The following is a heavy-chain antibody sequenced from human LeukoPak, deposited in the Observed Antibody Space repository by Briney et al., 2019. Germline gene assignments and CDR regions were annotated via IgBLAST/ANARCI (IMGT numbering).Heavy chain of an antibody. CDR3: AKDGCGGDCYYHFQH. J-gene: IGHJ1*01. CDR2: ISWNSGSI. D-gene: IGHD2-21*02. V-gene: IGHV3-9*01. CDR1: GFTFDDYA. Sequence: GGSLRLSCAASGFTFDDYAMHWVRQAPGKGLEWVSGISWNSGSIGYADSVKGRFTISRDNSKNSLYLQMNSLRTEDTALYYCAKDGCGGDCYYHFQHWGQGTLVTVSS.